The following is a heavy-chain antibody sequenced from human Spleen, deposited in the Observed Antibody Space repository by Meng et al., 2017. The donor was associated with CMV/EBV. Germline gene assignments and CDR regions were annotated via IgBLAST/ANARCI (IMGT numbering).Heavy chain of an antibody. D-gene: IGHD1-26*01. Sequence: SETLSLTCTVSGYSISSGYYWGWVRQPPGKGLEWIGSIYHSGSTYYNPSLKSRVTISVDTSKNQFSLKLSSVTAADTAVYHCAREVGAPYFDVWGQGTVVTVSS. J-gene: IGHJ3*01. CDR3: AREVGAPYFDV. CDR2: IYHSGST. CDR1: GYSISSGYY. V-gene: IGHV4-38-2*02.